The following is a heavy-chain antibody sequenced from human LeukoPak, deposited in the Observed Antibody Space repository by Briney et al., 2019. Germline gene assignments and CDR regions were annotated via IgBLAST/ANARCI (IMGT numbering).Heavy chain of an antibody. CDR2: INHSGST. J-gene: IGHJ4*02. Sequence: GSLRLSCAASGFRFSGYWMTWVRQAPGKGLEWIGEINHSGSTNYNPSLKSRVTISVDTSKNQFSLKLSSVTAADTAVYYCAREAGGGWYRGIYFDYWGQGTLVTVSS. D-gene: IGHD6-19*01. V-gene: IGHV4-34*01. CDR3: AREAGGGWYRGIYFDY. CDR1: GFRFSGYW.